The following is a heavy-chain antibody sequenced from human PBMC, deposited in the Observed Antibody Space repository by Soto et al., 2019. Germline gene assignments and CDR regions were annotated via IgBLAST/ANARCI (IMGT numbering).Heavy chain of an antibody. D-gene: IGHD2-2*01. Sequence: EVQLLESGGGLVQPGGSLRVSCAASGFTFKSYAMTWVRQAPGKGLEWVSSVSGSGGGTYYADSVKGRFTISRDNPENTLYVQMNSLGAEDTAVYYCARGGYCSTISCYANFLYMDVWGKGTAVTVSS. J-gene: IGHJ6*03. CDR1: GFTFKSYA. CDR2: VSGSGGGT. V-gene: IGHV3-23*01. CDR3: ARGGYCSTISCYANFLYMDV.